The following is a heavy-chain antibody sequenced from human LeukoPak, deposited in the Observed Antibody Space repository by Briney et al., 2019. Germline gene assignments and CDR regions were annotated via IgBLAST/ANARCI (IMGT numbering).Heavy chain of an antibody. V-gene: IGHV3-66*01. CDR3: ARVFDYYDILTGYYPYYFDY. CDR1: GFTVSSNY. Sequence: PGGSLRLSCAASGFTVSSNYMSWVRQAPGKGLEWVSVIYSGGSTYYADSVKGRFTISRDNSKNTLYLQMNSLRAEDTAVYYCARVFDYYDILTGYYPYYFDYWGQGTLVTVSS. CDR2: IYSGGST. J-gene: IGHJ4*02. D-gene: IGHD3-9*01.